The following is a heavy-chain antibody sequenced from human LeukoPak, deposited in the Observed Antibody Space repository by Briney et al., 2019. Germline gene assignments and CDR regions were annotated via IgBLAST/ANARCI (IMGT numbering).Heavy chain of an antibody. CDR2: VQPERENE. Sequence: ASVKVSCEASGYTPKSSDINWVCDTTVQGLERRWWVQPERENEGQAQEFPGRVTMTWDTSITTAYMGLSSLRSEDTGVYYCARRRCGGYCYSDGFDAWGQGTVVTVSS. J-gene: IGHJ3*01. CDR1: GYTPKSSD. D-gene: IGHD2-21*02. CDR3: ARRRCGGYCYSDGFDA. V-gene: IGHV1-8*01.